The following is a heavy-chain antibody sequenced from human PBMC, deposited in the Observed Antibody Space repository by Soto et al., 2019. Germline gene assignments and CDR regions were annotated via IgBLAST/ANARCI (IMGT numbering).Heavy chain of an antibody. CDR1: GGSISSSSYY. Sequence: XETLSLTCTVSGGSISSSSYYWGWIRQPPGKGLEWIGSIYYSGSTYYNPSLKSRVTISVDTSKNQFSLKLSSVTAADTAVYYCASLYGSGSYSFDYWGQGTLVTVSS. CDR2: IYYSGST. CDR3: ASLYGSGSYSFDY. V-gene: IGHV4-39*01. J-gene: IGHJ4*02. D-gene: IGHD3-10*01.